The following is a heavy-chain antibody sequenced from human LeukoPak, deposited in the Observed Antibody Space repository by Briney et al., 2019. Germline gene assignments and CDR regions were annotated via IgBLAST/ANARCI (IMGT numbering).Heavy chain of an antibody. CDR2: IRWNGDAK. D-gene: IGHD3-10*01. CDR3: AKETSYYYGSGSYGHYYYYMDV. V-gene: IGHV3-9*01. J-gene: IGHJ6*03. CDR1: GFTFDDDA. Sequence: PGGSLRLSCAASGFTFDDDAMHWVRQAPGKGLEWVSGIRWNGDAKGYGDSVKGRFTISRDNDKNSLYLQMSSLRAEDTALYYCAKETSYYYGSGSYGHYYYYMDVWGKGTTVTVSS.